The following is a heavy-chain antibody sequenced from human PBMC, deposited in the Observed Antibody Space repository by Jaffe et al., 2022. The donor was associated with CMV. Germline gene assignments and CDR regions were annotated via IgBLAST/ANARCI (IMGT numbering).Heavy chain of an antibody. CDR2: IYYSGST. V-gene: IGHV4-39*01. CDR3: ARSPRTLNDAKERHCGGDCYDEYFFDY. J-gene: IGHJ4*02. D-gene: IGHD2-21*02. CDR1: GGSISSSSYY. Sequence: QLQLQESGPGLVKPSETLSLTCTVSGGSISSSSYYWGWIRQPPGKGLEWIGSIYYSGSTYYNPSLKSRVTISVDTSKNQFSLKLSSVTAADTAVYYCARSPRTLNDAKERHCGGDCYDEYFFDYWGQGTLVTVSS.